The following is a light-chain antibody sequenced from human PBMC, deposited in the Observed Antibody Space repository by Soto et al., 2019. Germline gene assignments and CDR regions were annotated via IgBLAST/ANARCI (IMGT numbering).Light chain of an antibody. CDR3: QQYGSSPRT. V-gene: IGKV3-20*01. Sequence: ESGLTQSQGTLSLSPGERATLSCRASQSVSSSYLAWYQQKPGQAPRLLIYGASSRATGIPDRFSGSGSGTDFTLTISRLEPEDFAVYYCQQYGSSPRTFGQGTMVDIK. CDR2: GAS. J-gene: IGKJ1*01. CDR1: QSVSSSY.